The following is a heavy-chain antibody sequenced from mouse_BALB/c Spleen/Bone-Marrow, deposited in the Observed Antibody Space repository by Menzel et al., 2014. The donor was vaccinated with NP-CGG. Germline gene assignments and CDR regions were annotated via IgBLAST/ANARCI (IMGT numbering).Heavy chain of an antibody. CDR2: IDPANGNT. Sequence: VQLQQSGAELVKPGASVKLSCTASGFNTKDTYVHWVKQRPEQGLEWIGRIDPANGNTKYDPKFQGKATITADTSSNTAYLQLSSLTSEDTAVYYCAMYYYGSSLFAYWGQGTLVTVSA. V-gene: IGHV14-3*02. CDR3: AMYYYGSSLFAY. D-gene: IGHD1-1*01. CDR1: GFNTKDTY. J-gene: IGHJ3*01.